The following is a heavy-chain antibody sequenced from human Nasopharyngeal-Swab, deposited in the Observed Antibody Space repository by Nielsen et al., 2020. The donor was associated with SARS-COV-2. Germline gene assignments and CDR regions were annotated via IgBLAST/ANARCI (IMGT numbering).Heavy chain of an antibody. J-gene: IGHJ4*02. CDR1: GFTFSSYG. CDR3: AKDSALDY. Sequence: GESLKISCAASGFTFSSYGMHWVRQAPGKGLEWVAVISHDGSNKYYADSVKGRFTISRDNSKNTLYLQMNSLRAEDTAVYYCAKDSALDYWGQGTLVTVSS. D-gene: IGHD3-10*01. V-gene: IGHV3-30*18. CDR2: ISHDGSNK.